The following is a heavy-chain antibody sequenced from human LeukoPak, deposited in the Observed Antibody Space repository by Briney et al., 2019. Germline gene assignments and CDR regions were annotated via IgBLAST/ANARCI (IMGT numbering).Heavy chain of an antibody. Sequence: ASVKVSCKASGYTFTGYCMHWVRQAPGQGLEWMGWVNPNSGGTNFAQKFQGRVTMTRDTSISTAYMELSRLRSDDTAVYFCARDREYRSSSYPLDYWGQGTLVTVSS. V-gene: IGHV1-2*02. CDR2: VNPNSGGT. D-gene: IGHD6-6*01. CDR3: ARDREYRSSSYPLDY. CDR1: GYTFTGYC. J-gene: IGHJ4*02.